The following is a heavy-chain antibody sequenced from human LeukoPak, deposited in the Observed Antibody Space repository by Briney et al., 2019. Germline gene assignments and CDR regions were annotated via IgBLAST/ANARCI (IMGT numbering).Heavy chain of an antibody. CDR3: ARNYYGAGSYKYYFDE. CDR2: INSNGGGT. CDR1: GFTFDDYG. D-gene: IGHD3-10*01. J-gene: IGHJ4*02. V-gene: IGHV3-20*04. Sequence: PGGSLRLSCAASGFTFDDYGMSWVRQAPGQGLEWVSCINSNGGGTSYAHSVKGRFTISRDTSTNTTYLQMNSLRAENTALYYCARNYYGAGSYKYYFDEWGQGTLVTVYS.